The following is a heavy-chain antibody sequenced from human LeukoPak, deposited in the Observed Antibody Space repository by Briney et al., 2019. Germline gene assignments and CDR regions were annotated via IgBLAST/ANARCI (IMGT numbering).Heavy chain of an antibody. CDR2: INHSGST. V-gene: IGHV4-34*01. J-gene: IGHJ4*02. CDR3: ASRYCSSTSCYLPDY. CDR1: GGSFSGYY. Sequence: SETLSLTCAVYGGSFSGYYWSWIRPPPGEGLEWIGEINHSGSTNYNPSLKSRVTISVDTSKNQFSLKLSSVTAADTAVYYCASRYCSSTSCYLPDYWGQGTLVTVSS. D-gene: IGHD2-2*01.